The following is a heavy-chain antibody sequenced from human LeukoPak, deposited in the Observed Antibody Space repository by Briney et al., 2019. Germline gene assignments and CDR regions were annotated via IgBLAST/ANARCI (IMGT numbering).Heavy chain of an antibody. CDR1: GGSISSSSYY. J-gene: IGHJ5*02. D-gene: IGHD3-3*01. CDR3: ARVTGWRVNWFDP. CDR2: IYYSGST. Sequence: PSETLSLTCTVSGGSISSSSYYWGWIRQPPGKGLEWIGSIYYSGSTYYNPSFKSRVTISVDTSKNQFSLKLSPVTAADTAVYYCARVTGWRVNWFDPWGQGTLVTVSS. V-gene: IGHV4-39*07.